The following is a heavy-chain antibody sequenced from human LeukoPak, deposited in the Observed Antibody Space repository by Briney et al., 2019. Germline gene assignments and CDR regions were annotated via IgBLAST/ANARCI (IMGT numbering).Heavy chain of an antibody. V-gene: IGHV4-38-2*01. CDR2: IYHSGST. J-gene: IGHJ4*02. Sequence: SETLSLTCAVSGYSISSGYYWGWIRQPPGKGLEWIGSIYHSGSTYYNPPLKSRLTISVDTSKNQFSLKLSSVTAADTAVYYCARLPLNYYDSSGYYLIDYWGQGTLVTVSS. CDR1: GYSISSGYY. D-gene: IGHD3-22*01. CDR3: ARLPLNYYDSSGYYLIDY.